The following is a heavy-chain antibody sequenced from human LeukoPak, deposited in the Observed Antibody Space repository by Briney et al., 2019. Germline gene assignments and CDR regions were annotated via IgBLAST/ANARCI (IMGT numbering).Heavy chain of an antibody. CDR3: ARKKTGATNGLDV. J-gene: IGHJ6*02. CDR2: ISYSGRT. D-gene: IGHD1-1*01. CDR1: GGSISSSSYY. V-gene: IGHV4-39*01. Sequence: PSETLSLTCTVSGGSISSSSYYWGWIRQPPGEGPEWIGSISYSGRTHYNPSLKSRVSISVDTSKNQFSLNLSSVTAADTAVCYCARKKTGATNGLDVWGQGTTVTVSS.